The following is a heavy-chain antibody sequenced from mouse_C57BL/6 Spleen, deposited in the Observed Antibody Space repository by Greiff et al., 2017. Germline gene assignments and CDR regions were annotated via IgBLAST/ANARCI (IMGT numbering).Heavy chain of an antibody. Sequence: VQLQQPGTELVKPGASVKLSCKASGYTFTSYWMHWVKQRPGQGLEWIGNINPSNGGTNYNEKFKSKATLTVDKSSSTAYMQLSSLTSEDSAIYYCARPIYYDYREWFAYWGQGTLVTVSA. CDR2: INPSNGGT. CDR3: ARPIYYDYREWFAY. CDR1: GYTFTSYW. J-gene: IGHJ3*01. D-gene: IGHD2-4*01. V-gene: IGHV1-53*01.